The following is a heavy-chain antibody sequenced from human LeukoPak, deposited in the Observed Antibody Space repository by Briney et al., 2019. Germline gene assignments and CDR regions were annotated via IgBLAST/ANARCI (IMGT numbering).Heavy chain of an antibody. CDR2: IWYDGSNK. CDR3: AKGPVYYDSSGYYHY. Sequence: GRSLRLSCAASGFTFSSYGMHWVRQAPGKGLEWVAVIWYDGSNKYYADSVKGRFTISRDNSKNTLYLQMNSLRAEDTAVYYRAKGPVYYDSSGYYHYWGQGTLVTVSS. D-gene: IGHD3-22*01. CDR1: GFTFSSYG. J-gene: IGHJ4*02. V-gene: IGHV3-33*06.